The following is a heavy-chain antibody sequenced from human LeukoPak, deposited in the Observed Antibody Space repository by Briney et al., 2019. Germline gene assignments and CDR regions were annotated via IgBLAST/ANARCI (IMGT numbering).Heavy chain of an antibody. D-gene: IGHD6-6*01. CDR3: AREVTSGY. J-gene: IGHJ4*02. Sequence: GGSLRLSCAASGFSFSSYYMSWVRQAPGKGLEWVALINPDGNERYYVDSVKGRFTISRDNARNSLYLQMNSLRDGDTAVYYCAREVTSGYWGQGTLVTVSS. CDR1: GFSFSSYY. V-gene: IGHV3-7*01. CDR2: INPDGNER.